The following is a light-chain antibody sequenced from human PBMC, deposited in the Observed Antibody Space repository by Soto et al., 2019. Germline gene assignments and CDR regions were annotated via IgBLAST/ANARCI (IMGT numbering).Light chain of an antibody. CDR2: GAS. Sequence: EIVMTQSPATLSVSPGERATLFCRASQSVRSNFLAWYQQKHGQAPRLLIYGASTRATGVPARFSGRGSGTVFTLTISILQSEDFAVYYCQQYSAWPLTFGGGTKGDIK. CDR1: QSVRSN. V-gene: IGKV3-15*01. J-gene: IGKJ4*01. CDR3: QQYSAWPLT.